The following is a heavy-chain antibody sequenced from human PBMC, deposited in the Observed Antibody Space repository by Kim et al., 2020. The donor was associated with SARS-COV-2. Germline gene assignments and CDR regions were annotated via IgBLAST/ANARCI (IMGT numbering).Heavy chain of an antibody. CDR2: IKSKTDGGTT. V-gene: IGHV3-15*01. D-gene: IGHD5-12*01. CDR3: TTRGGATIVYYYGMDV. J-gene: IGHJ6*02. Sequence: GGSLRLSCAASGFTFSNAWMSWVRQAPGKGLEWVGRIKSKTDGGTTDYAAPVKGRFTISRDDSKNTLYLQMNSLKTEDTAVYYCTTRGGATIVYYYGMDVWGQGTTVTVSS. CDR1: GFTFSNAW.